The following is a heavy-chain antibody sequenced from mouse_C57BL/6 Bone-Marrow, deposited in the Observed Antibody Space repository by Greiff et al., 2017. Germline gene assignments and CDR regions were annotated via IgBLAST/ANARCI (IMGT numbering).Heavy chain of an antibody. CDR2: INPYNGGT. D-gene: IGHD1-1*01. CDR3: ARKVVGYFDY. V-gene: IGHV1-19*01. CDR1: GYTFTDYY. J-gene: IGHJ2*01. Sequence: EVQLQQSGPVLVKPGASVKMSCKASGYTFTDYYMTWVKQSPGKSLEWIGVINPYNGGTSYNQKFKGQATLTVDKSSSTAYMELNSLTSEDSAVYYCARKVVGYFDYWGQGTTLTVSS.